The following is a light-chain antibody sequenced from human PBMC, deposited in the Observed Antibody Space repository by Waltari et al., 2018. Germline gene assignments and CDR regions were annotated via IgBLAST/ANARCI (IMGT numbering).Light chain of an antibody. CDR1: QGISNY. CDR3: QKYNSAPRT. Sequence: DIQMTQSPSSLSASVGDRVTITCRASQGISNYLAWYQQKPGNDPTLLLYAASTWQYGVPSPFSGSGSGTDFNLTICSLQPEDVATYYCQKYNSAPRTFGQGTKVEIK. CDR2: AAS. V-gene: IGKV1-27*01. J-gene: IGKJ1*01.